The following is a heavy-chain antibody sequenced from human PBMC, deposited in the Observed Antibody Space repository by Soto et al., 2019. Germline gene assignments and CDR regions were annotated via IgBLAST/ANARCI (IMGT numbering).Heavy chain of an antibody. CDR2: ISSSSSTI. CDR3: ARDHGYSYGWNGMDV. J-gene: IGHJ6*02. CDR1: GFTFSSYS. V-gene: IGHV3-48*02. D-gene: IGHD5-18*01. Sequence: GGSLRLSCAASGFTFSSYSMNWVRQAPGKGLEWVSYISSSSSTIYYADSVKGRFTISRDNAKNSRYLQMNSLRDEDTAVYYCARDHGYSYGWNGMDVWGQVTTVTVSS.